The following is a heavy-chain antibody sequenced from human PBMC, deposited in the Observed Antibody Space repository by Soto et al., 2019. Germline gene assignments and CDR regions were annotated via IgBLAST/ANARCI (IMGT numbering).Heavy chain of an antibody. Sequence: TSVKVSCAPCGDSYTSFGISWVRQAPGQGLEWMGWVNAYNGNTNYAQKFQGRVTMTTDTSTSTAYMELRSLRSDDTAVYYCAREAVSGRTGFDYWGQGTLVTVSS. D-gene: IGHD6-19*01. V-gene: IGHV1-18*01. J-gene: IGHJ4*02. CDR2: VNAYNGNT. CDR1: GDSYTSFG. CDR3: AREAVSGRTGFDY.